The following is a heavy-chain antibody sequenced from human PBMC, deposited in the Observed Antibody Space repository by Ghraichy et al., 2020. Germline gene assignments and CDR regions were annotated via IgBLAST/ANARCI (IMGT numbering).Heavy chain of an antibody. CDR2: INHSGST. CDR3: ARRHPHRRVDY. V-gene: IGHV4-34*01. D-gene: IGHD1-14*01. CDR1: GGSFSGYY. J-gene: IGHJ4*02. Sequence: SETLSLTCAVYGGSFSGYYWSWIRQPPGKGLEWIGEINHSGSTNYNPSLKSRVTISVDTSKNQFSLKLSSVTAADTAVYYCARRHPHRRVDYWGQGTLVTVSS.